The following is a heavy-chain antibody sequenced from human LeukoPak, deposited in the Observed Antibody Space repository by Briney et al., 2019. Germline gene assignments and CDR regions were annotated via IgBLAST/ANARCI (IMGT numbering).Heavy chain of an antibody. D-gene: IGHD2-21*01. J-gene: IGHJ5*02. Sequence: SETLSLTCTVSGGSISSGSYYWSWIRQPAGKGLEWIGRIYTSGSTNYNPSLMSRVTISVDTSKNQFSLKLSSVTAADTAVYYCARSNTYSPLWFDPWGQGTLVTVSS. CDR3: ARSNTYSPLWFDP. CDR2: IYTSGST. V-gene: IGHV4-61*02. CDR1: GGSISSGSYY.